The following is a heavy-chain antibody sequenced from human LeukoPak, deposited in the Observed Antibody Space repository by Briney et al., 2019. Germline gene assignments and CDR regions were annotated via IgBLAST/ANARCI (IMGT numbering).Heavy chain of an antibody. D-gene: IGHD4-17*01. CDR2: ISAYNGNT. V-gene: IGHV1-18*01. CDR1: GYTFTSYG. Sequence: AASVKVSCKASGYTFTSYGISWVRQAPGQGLEWMGWISAYNGNTNYAQKPQGRVTMTTDTSTSTAYMELSRLRSDDTAVYYCATEKQFYGDYPDYWGQGTLVTVSS. CDR3: ATEKQFYGDYPDY. J-gene: IGHJ4*02.